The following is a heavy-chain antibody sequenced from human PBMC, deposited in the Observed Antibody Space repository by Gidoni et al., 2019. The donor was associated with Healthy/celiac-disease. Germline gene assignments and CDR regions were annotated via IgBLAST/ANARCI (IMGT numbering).Heavy chain of an antibody. D-gene: IGHD4-17*01. Sequence: SSYAMHWVRQAPGKGLAWVAVISYDGSNKYYADSVKGRFTISRDNSKNTLYLQMNSLRAEDTAVYYCARERYGGRYCDYWGQGTLVTVSS. J-gene: IGHJ4*02. CDR2: ISYDGSNK. V-gene: IGHV3-30-3*01. CDR3: ARERYGGRYCDY. CDR1: SSYA.